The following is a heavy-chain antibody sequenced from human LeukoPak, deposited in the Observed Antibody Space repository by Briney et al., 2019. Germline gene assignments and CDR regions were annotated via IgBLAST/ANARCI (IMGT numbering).Heavy chain of an antibody. J-gene: IGHJ4*02. CDR1: GFTVSSYF. D-gene: IGHD3-16*01. CDR3: AKKKGGDGNFDY. V-gene: IGHV3-23*01. CDR2: IIPGGSGT. Sequence: GGSLRLSCAASGFTVSSYFMSWVRQAPGKGLEWVSAIIPGGSGTFYADSVKGRFTISRDNSKNTLYLQMNSLRAEDTAVYYCAKKKGGDGNFDYWGQGTLVTVSS.